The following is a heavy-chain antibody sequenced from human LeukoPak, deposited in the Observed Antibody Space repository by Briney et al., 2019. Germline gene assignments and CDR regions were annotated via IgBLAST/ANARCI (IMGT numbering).Heavy chain of an antibody. CDR1: GFTFSSYA. CDR3: AKSRVGWLSANWFDP. J-gene: IGHJ5*02. V-gene: IGHV3-23*01. D-gene: IGHD3-22*01. Sequence: GGSLRLSCAASGFTFSSYAMSWVRQAPGKGLEWVSAISGSGGSTYYADSVKGRFTISRDNSKNTLYLQMNSLRAEDTAVYYCAKSRVGWLSANWFDPWGQGTLVTVSS. CDR2: ISGSGGST.